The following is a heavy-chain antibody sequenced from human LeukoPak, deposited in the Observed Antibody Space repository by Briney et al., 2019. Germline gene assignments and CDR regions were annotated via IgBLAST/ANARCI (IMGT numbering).Heavy chain of an antibody. V-gene: IGHV1-58*01. CDR3: AADQEGGYQLLL. J-gene: IGHJ4*02. CDR1: GFTFTSSA. CDR2: IVVGSGNT. Sequence: ASVKVSCKASGFTFTSSAVQWVRQARGQRLEWIGWIVVGSGNTNYAQKFQERVTITRDMSTSTAYVELSSLRSEDTAVYYCAADQEGGYQLLLWGQGTLVTVSS. D-gene: IGHD2-2*01.